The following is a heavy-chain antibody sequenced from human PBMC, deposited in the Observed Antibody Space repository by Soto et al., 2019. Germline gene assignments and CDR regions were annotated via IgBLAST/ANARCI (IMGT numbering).Heavy chain of an antibody. V-gene: IGHV4-4*02. CDR1: GASFTSNDL. D-gene: IGHD1-7*01. J-gene: IGHJ4*02. CDR3: ASRDPGTSVDY. CDR2: IYRTGST. Sequence: PSETLSLTCAVSGASFTSNDLWTWVRQPPGRGLEWIGEIYRTGSTNYNPSLKSRVTISLDKSENQFSLKVTSLTAADTAVYYCASRDPGTSVDYWGQGTLVTVYS.